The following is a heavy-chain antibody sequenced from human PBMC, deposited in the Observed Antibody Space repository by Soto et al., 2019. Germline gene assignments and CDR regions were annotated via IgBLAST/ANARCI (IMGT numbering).Heavy chain of an antibody. D-gene: IGHD2-21*02. CDR3: ARVPPAYCGGDCYQYYYGMDV. CDR2: IIPIFGTA. CDR1: GGTFSSYA. J-gene: IGHJ6*02. V-gene: IGHV1-69*01. Sequence: QVQLVQSGAEVKKPGSSVKVSCKASGGTFSSYAISWVRQAPGQGLEWMGGIIPIFGTANYAQKFQGRVTITADESTSTAYMELSSLRSEDTAVYYCARVPPAYCGGDCYQYYYGMDVWGQGTTATVSS.